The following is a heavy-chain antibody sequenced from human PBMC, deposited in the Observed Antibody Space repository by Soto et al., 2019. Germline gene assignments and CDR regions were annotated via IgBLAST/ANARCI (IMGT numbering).Heavy chain of an antibody. D-gene: IGHD3-9*01. CDR1: GYTFTSYY. V-gene: IGHV1-46*01. CDR3: ARGYSNYDILTGYYNDYYYYYGMDV. CDR2: INTSGGST. J-gene: IGHJ6*02. Sequence: ASVKVSCKASGYTFTSYYMHWGRQAPGQRLKWMRIINTSGGSTSYAQKFQGRVTMTRDTSTSTVYMELSSLRSEDTAVYYCARGYSNYDILTGYYNDYYYYYGMDVWGQGTTVTVSS.